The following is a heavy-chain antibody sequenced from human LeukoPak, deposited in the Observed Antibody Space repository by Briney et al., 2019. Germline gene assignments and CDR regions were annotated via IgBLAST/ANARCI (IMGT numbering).Heavy chain of an antibody. J-gene: IGHJ4*02. V-gene: IGHV1-2*02. CDR3: ARDPRSYGYKDY. CDR2: INPNSGGT. D-gene: IGHD5-18*01. Sequence: ASVKVSCKASGYTFTSYDINWVRQATGQGLEWMGWINPNSGGTNYAQKFQGRVTMTRDTSISTAYMELSRLRSDDTAVYYCARDPRSYGYKDYWGQGTLVTVSS. CDR1: GYTFTSYD.